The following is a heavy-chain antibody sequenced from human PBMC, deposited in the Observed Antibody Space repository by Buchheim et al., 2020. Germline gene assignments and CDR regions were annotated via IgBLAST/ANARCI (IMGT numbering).Heavy chain of an antibody. CDR1: GYTFTSYD. CDR2: MNPNSGNT. CDR3: ARDNNDFWSGYYYSYYYYYGMDV. V-gene: IGHV1-8*01. D-gene: IGHD3-3*01. Sequence: QVQLVQSGAEVKKPGASVKVSCKASGYTFTSYDINWVRQATGQGLEWMGWMNPNSGNTGYAQKFQGRVTMTRNTSISTAYMELSSLRSEDTAVYYCARDNNDFWSGYYYSYYYYYGMDVWGQGTT. J-gene: IGHJ6*02.